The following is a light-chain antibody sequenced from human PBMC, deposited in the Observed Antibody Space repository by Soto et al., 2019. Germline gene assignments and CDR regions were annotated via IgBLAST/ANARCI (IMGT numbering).Light chain of an antibody. V-gene: IGKV3-11*01. CDR3: QQRSNWPPIT. CDR2: DAS. CDR1: QSISSY. J-gene: IGKJ5*01. Sequence: EIVLTQAPATLSLSPGEIATLSCRASQSISSYLAWYQQKPGQAPRLLIYDASNRATGIPARFSGSGSGTDSTLTISSLEPEDFAVYYCQQRSNWPPITFGQGTRLEIK.